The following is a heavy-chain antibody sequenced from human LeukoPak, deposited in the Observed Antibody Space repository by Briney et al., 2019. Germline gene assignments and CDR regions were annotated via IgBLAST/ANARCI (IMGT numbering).Heavy chain of an antibody. CDR1: GFTFSNYN. J-gene: IGHJ4*02. CDR2: MSYDGSNK. Sequence: GGSLRLSCAASGFTFSNYNMHWVRQAPGKGLELVAVMSYDGSNKYYVDSVKGRFTISRDNSKNTLYLQMNSLRAEDTAVYYCAKDRSSSWALDYWGQGTLVTVSS. D-gene: IGHD6-13*01. CDR3: AKDRSSSWALDY. V-gene: IGHV3-30*18.